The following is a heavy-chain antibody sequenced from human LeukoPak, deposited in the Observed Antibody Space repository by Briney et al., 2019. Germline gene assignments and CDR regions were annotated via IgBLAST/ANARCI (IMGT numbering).Heavy chain of an antibody. CDR2: IYTSGST. CDR3: ARAPGLDSR. D-gene: IGHD3-22*01. Sequence: PSETLSLTCTVSGGSISSGSYYWSWIRQPAGKGLEWIGRIYTSGSTNYNPSLKSRVTMSVDTSKNQFSLKLSSVTAADTAVYYCARAPGLDSRWGQGTLVTVSS. CDR1: GGSISSGSYY. V-gene: IGHV4-61*02. J-gene: IGHJ4*02.